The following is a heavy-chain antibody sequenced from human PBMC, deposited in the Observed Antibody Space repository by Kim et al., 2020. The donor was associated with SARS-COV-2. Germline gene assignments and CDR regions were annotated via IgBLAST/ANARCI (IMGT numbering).Heavy chain of an antibody. V-gene: IGHV4-34*01. J-gene: IGHJ4*02. CDR3: ARFGSGWYLFDY. Sequence: SETLSLTCAVYGGSFSGYYWSWIRQPPGKGLEWIGEINHSGSNNYNPSLKSRVTISVDTSKNQFSLKLSSVTAADTAVYYCARFGSGWYLFDYWGQGTLV. CDR2: INHSGSN. CDR1: GGSFSGYY. D-gene: IGHD6-19*01.